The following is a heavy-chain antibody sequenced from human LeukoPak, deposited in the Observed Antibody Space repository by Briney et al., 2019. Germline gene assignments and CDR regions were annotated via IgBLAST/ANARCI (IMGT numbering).Heavy chain of an antibody. D-gene: IGHD5-12*01. CDR3: ARESGYDSYNWFDP. CDR1: GGSISSSSYY. CDR2: IYYSGST. V-gene: IGHV4-39*07. J-gene: IGHJ5*02. Sequence: SETLSLTCTVSGGSISSSSYYWGWIRQPPGKGLEWIGSIYYSGSTYYNPSLKSRVTISVDTSKNQFSLKLSSVTAADTAVYYCARESGYDSYNWFDPWGRGTLVTVSS.